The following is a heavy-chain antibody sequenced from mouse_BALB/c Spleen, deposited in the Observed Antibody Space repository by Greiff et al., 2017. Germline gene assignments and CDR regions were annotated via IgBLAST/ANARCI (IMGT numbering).Heavy chain of an antibody. Sequence: EVQRVESGGGLVKPGGSLKLSCAASGFTFSSYAMSWVRQSPEKRLEWVAEISSGGSYTYYPDTVTGRFTISRDNAKNTLYLEMSSLRSEDTAMYYCARDYDGYPFAYWGQGTLVTVSA. CDR2: ISSGGSYT. J-gene: IGHJ3*01. V-gene: IGHV5-9-4*01. CDR3: ARDYDGYPFAY. CDR1: GFTFSSYA. D-gene: IGHD2-3*01.